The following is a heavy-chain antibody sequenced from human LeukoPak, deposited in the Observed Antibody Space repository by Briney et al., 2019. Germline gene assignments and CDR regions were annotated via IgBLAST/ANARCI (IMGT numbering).Heavy chain of an antibody. CDR2: INPNSGGT. CDR3: ATEGYGYCSGCSCYPDY. V-gene: IGHV1-2*02. CDR1: GYTFTDYY. D-gene: IGHD2-15*01. Sequence: ASVKVSCNGSGYTFTDYYIHWVRQAPGHGLEWMGWINPNSGGTNYAQKFQGRVTMTRDTSISTAHMELSRLRSDDTAVYYCATEGYGYCSGCSCYPDYWGQGTLVTVSS. J-gene: IGHJ4*02.